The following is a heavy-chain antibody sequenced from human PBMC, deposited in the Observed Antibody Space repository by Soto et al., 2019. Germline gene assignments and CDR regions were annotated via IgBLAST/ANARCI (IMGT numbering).Heavy chain of an antibody. J-gene: IGHJ6*02. CDR3: GRVFVATDLGVVMGYYGMAV. CDR2: ISSSSSYI. D-gene: IGHD3-3*01. CDR1: GFTFSSYS. V-gene: IGHV3-21*01. Sequence: TGGSLRLSCAASGFTFSSYSMNWVRQAPGKGLEWVSSISSSSSYIYYADSVKGRFTISRDNAKNSLYLQMNSLRAEDTAVYYCGRVFVATDLGVVMGYYGMAVGGQGTTVTVSS.